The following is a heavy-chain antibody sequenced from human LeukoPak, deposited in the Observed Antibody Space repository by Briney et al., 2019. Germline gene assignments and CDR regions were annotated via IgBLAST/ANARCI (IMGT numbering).Heavy chain of an antibody. CDR2: ISYDGSNK. V-gene: IGHV3-30*04. D-gene: IGHD5-18*01. CDR1: GFTFSSYA. Sequence: PGGSLRLSCAASGFTFSSYAMHWVRQAPGKGLEWVAVISYDGSNKYYADSVKGRFTISRDNSKNTLYLQMNSLRAEDTAVYYCARDQGMGGYSYGAFDYWGQGTLVTVSS. J-gene: IGHJ4*02. CDR3: ARDQGMGGYSYGAFDY.